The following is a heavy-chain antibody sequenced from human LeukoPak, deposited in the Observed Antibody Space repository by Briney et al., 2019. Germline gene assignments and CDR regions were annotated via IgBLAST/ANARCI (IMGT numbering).Heavy chain of an antibody. J-gene: IGHJ1*01. V-gene: IGHV1-18*01. CDR2: ISTYSSHT. D-gene: IGHD3-3*01. Sequence: ASVKVSCKASGYTFTRHGITWVRQAPGQGLEWMGWISTYSSHTTYAQKFQGRVTMTKDTSTTIAYMELRSLRSDDTAVYYCARDEGRVSRIFNPGGQGTLVTVSS. CDR1: GYTFTRHG. CDR3: ARDEGRVSRIFNP.